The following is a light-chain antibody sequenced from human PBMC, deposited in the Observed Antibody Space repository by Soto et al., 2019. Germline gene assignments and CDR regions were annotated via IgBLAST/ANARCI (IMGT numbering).Light chain of an antibody. CDR2: DAY. Sequence: EIVLTQSPGTLSLSPGERATLSCRASQSVSSSYLAWYQQKLGQAPRLLIYDAYTRATGVGARFTGSGSATDFSLTITSLEPEDFAVYYCQQRGKWPSTFGPGTKVDIK. V-gene: IGKV3D-20*02. CDR1: QSVSSSY. CDR3: QQRGKWPST. J-gene: IGKJ2*02.